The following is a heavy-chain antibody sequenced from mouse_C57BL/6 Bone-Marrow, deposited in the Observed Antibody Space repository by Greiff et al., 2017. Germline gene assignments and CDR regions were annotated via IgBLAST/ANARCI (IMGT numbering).Heavy chain of an antibody. D-gene: IGHD1-1*01. J-gene: IGHJ2*01. CDR2: IDPENGDT. V-gene: IGHV14-4*01. CDR3: TIITTVVA. Sequence: DVQLQESGAELVRPGASVKLSCTASGFNIKDDYMHWVKQRPEQGLEWIGWIDPENGDTEYASKFQGKATITADTSSNTAYLQLSSLTSEDTAVYYCTIITTVVAGGQGTTLTVSS. CDR1: GFNIKDDY.